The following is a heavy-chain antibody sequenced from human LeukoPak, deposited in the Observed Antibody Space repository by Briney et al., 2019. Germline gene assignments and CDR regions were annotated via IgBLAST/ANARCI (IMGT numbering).Heavy chain of an antibody. CDR2: IHNSEST. CDR3: ARQVTFGYAFAYYFDY. D-gene: IGHD5-18*01. CDR1: GGSISTSSYY. Sequence: PSETLSLTCTVSGGSISTSSYYWGWIRQPPGKGLEWIGNIHNSESTYYNPSLKSRVTMSVDTFKNQFSLKLSSVTAADTAVYYCARQVTFGYAFAYYFDYWGQGSLVTVSS. V-gene: IGHV4-39*01. J-gene: IGHJ4*02.